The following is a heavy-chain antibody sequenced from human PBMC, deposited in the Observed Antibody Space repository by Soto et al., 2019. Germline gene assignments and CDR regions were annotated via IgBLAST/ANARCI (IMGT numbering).Heavy chain of an antibody. J-gene: IGHJ6*02. D-gene: IGHD3-10*01. CDR2: IYYSGST. CDR1: GGSISSSSYY. Sequence: SETLSLTCSVSGGSISSSSYYWGWIRQPPGKGLEWIGSIYYSGSTYYNPSLKSRVTISVDTSKNQFSLKLSSVTAADTAVYYCASQLWXGELLWTEMGYYYGMDVWGQGTTVTVSS. V-gene: IGHV4-39*01. CDR3: ASQLWXGELLWTEMGYYYGMDV.